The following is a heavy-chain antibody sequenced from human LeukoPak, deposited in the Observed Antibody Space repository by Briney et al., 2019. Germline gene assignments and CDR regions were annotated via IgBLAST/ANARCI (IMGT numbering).Heavy chain of an antibody. CDR2: IVVGSYNT. CDR1: GFTFTNSP. J-gene: IGHJ4*02. V-gene: IGHV1-58*02. Sequence: TSVKVSCKASGFTFTNSPMQWVRQARGQRLEWIGWIVVGSYNTNYAQKFQERVTITRDMSTSTAYMELSSMRAEDTGVYYCARDSVIYGDYVMFDYWGQGTLVTVSS. D-gene: IGHD4-17*01. CDR3: ARDSVIYGDYVMFDY.